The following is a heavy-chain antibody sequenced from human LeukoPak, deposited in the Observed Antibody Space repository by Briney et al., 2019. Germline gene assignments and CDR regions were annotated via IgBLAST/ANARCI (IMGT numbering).Heavy chain of an antibody. CDR3: ATGAYCDH. J-gene: IGHJ4*02. CDR2: ISDTGDST. CDR1: GFTFSKYG. V-gene: IGHV3-23*01. Sequence: PGGSLRLSCAASGFTFSKYGMTWVRHAPGKGLEWVSTISDTGDSTYYADSVKGRFTISRDNSENTLYLQMNGLRAEDTAIYFCATGAYCDHWGQGTLVTVSS.